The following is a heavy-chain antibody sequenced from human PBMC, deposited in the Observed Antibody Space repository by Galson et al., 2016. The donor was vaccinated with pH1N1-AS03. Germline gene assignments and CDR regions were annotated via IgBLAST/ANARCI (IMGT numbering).Heavy chain of an antibody. V-gene: IGHV1-2*02. CDR2: INPNSGDT. J-gene: IGHJ3*01. Sequence: SVKVSCKASGYTFTGNYLHWVRQAHGQGLEWVGWINPNSGDTSYAQKFQGRVTMTRDTSISAAFLELSRLRSDDTAVFYWARVLLGLARVESSAFDLWGQGTMVTFSS. CDR3: ARVLLGLARVESSAFDL. D-gene: IGHD2-8*02. CDR1: GYTFTGNY.